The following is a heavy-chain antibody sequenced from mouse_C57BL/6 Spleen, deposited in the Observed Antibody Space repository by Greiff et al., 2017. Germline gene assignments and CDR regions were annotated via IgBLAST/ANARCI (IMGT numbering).Heavy chain of an antibody. J-gene: IGHJ2*01. D-gene: IGHD2-14*01. Sequence: VQLQQSGAELVKPGASVKISCKASGYAFSSYWMNWVKQRPGKGLEWIGQIYPGDGDTNYNGKFKGRATLTADKSSSTAYLQLSSLTSEDSAVYCCARIGINYFDYWGQGTTLTVSS. CDR1: GYAFSSYW. V-gene: IGHV1-80*01. CDR3: ARIGINYFDY. CDR2: IYPGDGDT.